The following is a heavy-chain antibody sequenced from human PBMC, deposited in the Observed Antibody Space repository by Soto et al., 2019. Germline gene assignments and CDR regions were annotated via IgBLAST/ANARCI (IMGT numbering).Heavy chain of an antibody. CDR1: GYTFTRHY. CDR3: ARDLLAAGSDALDI. D-gene: IGHD6-13*01. J-gene: IGHJ3*02. V-gene: IGHV1-46*01. CDR2: INSSGGHT. Sequence: QMQLVQSGAEVKKPGASVKVSCKASGYTFTRHYIHWVRQAAGQGLEWRGIINSSGGHTYYAQKFQGRVALISDTSTSTVYMELSSLRAEDTAVYYCARDLLAAGSDALDIWGQGTRVTVSS.